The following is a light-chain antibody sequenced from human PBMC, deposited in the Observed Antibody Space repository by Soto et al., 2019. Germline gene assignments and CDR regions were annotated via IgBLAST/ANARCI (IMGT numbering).Light chain of an antibody. CDR1: QSVSRSY. J-gene: IGKJ5*01. Sequence: EIVWTQSPGTLSLSPGERATLSCRASQSVSRSYLAWYQQKPGQAPRLLIYGASSRATGIPDRFSGSGSGTDFTLTISRLEPEDFAVYYCQQYGSSLFGQGTRLEIK. CDR3: QQYGSSL. CDR2: GAS. V-gene: IGKV3-20*01.